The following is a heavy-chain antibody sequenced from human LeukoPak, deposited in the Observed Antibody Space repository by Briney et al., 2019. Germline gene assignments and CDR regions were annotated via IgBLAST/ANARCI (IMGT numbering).Heavy chain of an antibody. CDR3: ARRGGAFTLVGASYYFDY. D-gene: IGHD1-26*01. CDR2: IRYDGGKI. V-gene: IGHV3-30*02. Sequence: GGSLRLSCGASGFPFSNYGMHWVRQAPGKGLQWVAFIRYDGGKINYVDTVKGRFTISRDKSQNTLHLQMNSLRAEDTAVYYCARRGGAFTLVGASYYFDYWGQGTLVTVSS. J-gene: IGHJ4*02. CDR1: GFPFSNYG.